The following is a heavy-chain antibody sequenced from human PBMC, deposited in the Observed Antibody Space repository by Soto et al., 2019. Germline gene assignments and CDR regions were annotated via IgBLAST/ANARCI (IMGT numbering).Heavy chain of an antibody. CDR3: ARCLYDGNGNYYERFYA. J-gene: IGHJ4*02. Sequence: SETLSLTCTVSGGSISSYYWSWIRQPPGKGLQWIGYIYYSGSTNYNPSLKSRVTISVDTSKNQFSLKLSSVTAADTAVYYCARCLYDGNGNYYERFYAGGQGTVVTAPS. V-gene: IGHV4-59*01. CDR2: IYYSGST. CDR1: GGSISSYY. D-gene: IGHD3-22*01.